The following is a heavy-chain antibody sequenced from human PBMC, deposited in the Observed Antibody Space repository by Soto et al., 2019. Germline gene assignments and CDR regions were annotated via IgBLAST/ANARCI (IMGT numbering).Heavy chain of an antibody. Sequence: QVQLVQSGAEVKKPGASVKVSCKASGYTFTSYGISWVRQAPGQGLEWTGWISAYNGNTNYAQKLQGRVTITADKSTSTAYMELSSLRSEDTAVYYCARERSRYDRSGYYRPDYWGQGTLVTVSS. CDR2: ISAYNGNT. V-gene: IGHV1-18*04. CDR1: GYTFTSYG. D-gene: IGHD3-22*01. CDR3: ARERSRYDRSGYYRPDY. J-gene: IGHJ4*02.